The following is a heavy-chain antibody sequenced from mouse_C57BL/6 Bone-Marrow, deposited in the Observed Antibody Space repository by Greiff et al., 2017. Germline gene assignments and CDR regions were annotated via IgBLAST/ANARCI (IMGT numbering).Heavy chain of an antibody. CDR2: IDPETGGT. J-gene: IGHJ4*01. CDR3: TRWLPFYAMDY. CDR1: GYTFTDYE. D-gene: IGHD2-2*01. V-gene: IGHV1-15*01. Sequence: QVQLQQSGAELVRPGASVTLSCKASGYTFTDYEMHWVKQTPVHGLEWIGAIDPETGGTAYNQKFKGKAILTADKSSSTAYMELRSLTSEDSAVYYCTRWLPFYAMDYWGQETSVTVSS.